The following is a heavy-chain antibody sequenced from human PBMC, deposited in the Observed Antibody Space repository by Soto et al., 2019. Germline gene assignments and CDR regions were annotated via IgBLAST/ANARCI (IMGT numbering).Heavy chain of an antibody. CDR1: GGSVTSRRYF. J-gene: IGHJ3*02. V-gene: IGHV4-39*01. Sequence: QLQLQESGPGLVKPSETLSLTCTVSGGSVTSRRYFWGWIRQPPGKGLEWIGAIYYSGDTYYNAPLKSRLTISVDTSKNQFSLKLSSVTAADTAVYYCARAGDGGSGSDDAFDIWGQGTMVTVSS. CDR3: ARAGDGGSGSDDAFDI. D-gene: IGHD3-10*01. CDR2: IYYSGDT.